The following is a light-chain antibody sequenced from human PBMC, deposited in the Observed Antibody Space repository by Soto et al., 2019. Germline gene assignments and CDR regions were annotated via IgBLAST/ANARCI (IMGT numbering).Light chain of an antibody. Sequence: EIVLTQSPATLSVSPGERDTLSCRASQSVSSYLAWYQQKPGQAPRLLIYDASNRATGIPARFSGSGSGTDFTLTISSLEPEDFTLYYCQQRSKWPLFGQGTKLEIK. J-gene: IGKJ2*01. CDR3: QQRSKWPL. V-gene: IGKV3-11*01. CDR2: DAS. CDR1: QSVSSY.